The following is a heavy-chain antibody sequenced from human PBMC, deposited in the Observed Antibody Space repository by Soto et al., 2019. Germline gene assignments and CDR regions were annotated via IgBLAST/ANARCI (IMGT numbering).Heavy chain of an antibody. Sequence: GGSLKLSCAASGLTFSSFAMTWVRQAPGKGLGWVSAISGSGGSTYYADSVKGRFTISRDNSKNTLYLQMNSLRAEDTAVYYCAKDPTTVTSFVNYWGQGTLVTVS. CDR3: AKDPTTVTSFVNY. J-gene: IGHJ4*02. CDR2: ISGSGGST. V-gene: IGHV3-23*01. CDR1: GLTFSSFA. D-gene: IGHD4-17*01.